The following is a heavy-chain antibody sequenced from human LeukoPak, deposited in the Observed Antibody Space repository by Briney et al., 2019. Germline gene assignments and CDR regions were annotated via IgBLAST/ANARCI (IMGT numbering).Heavy chain of an antibody. CDR1: GFTFSNAW. Sequence: GGSLRLSCAASGFTFSNAWMSWVRQAPGKGLEWVGRIKSKTDGGTTDYAAPVKGRFTISRDDSKNTLYLQMNSLKTEGTAVYYCTFFPIVVVPAAILRDFWGQGTLVTVSS. J-gene: IGHJ4*02. V-gene: IGHV3-15*01. CDR3: TFFPIVVVPAAILRDF. CDR2: IKSKTDGGTT. D-gene: IGHD2-2*01.